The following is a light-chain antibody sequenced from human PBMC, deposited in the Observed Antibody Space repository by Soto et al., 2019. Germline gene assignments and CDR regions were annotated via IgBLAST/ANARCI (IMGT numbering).Light chain of an antibody. CDR2: EIN. V-gene: IGLV2-14*01. CDR1: NIDVSPYNF. J-gene: IGLJ3*02. Sequence: QSALTQPASVSGSPGQSITISCTGTNIDVSPYNFVSRYQEHPGKAPKLIIYEINDRPSGVSTRFSASKSGNTASLTISGLQPDDDADYYCCSYTTNNTWVFGGGTKVTVL. CDR3: CSYTTNNTWV.